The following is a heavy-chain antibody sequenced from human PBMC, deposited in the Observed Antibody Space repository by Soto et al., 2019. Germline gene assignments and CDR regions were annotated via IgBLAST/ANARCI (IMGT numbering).Heavy chain of an antibody. Sequence: QITLRESGPTLVKATQTLTLTCSFSGFSLSTSGVGVGWIRQPPGKALEWLALLYWDGDRRYSPSLNSRLTIIKDTSKNQVVLTMTNMDPVDTGTYYCADYTVDNYMDVWGKGTTVTVSS. CDR1: GFSLSTSGVG. CDR2: LYWDGDR. D-gene: IGHD4-4*01. V-gene: IGHV2-5*02. J-gene: IGHJ6*03. CDR3: ADYTVDNYMDV.